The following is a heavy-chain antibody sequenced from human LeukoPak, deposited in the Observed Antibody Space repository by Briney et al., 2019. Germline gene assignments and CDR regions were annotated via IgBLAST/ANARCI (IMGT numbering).Heavy chain of an antibody. J-gene: IGHJ4*02. CDR3: AREGHSGSSRPFDY. Sequence: SETLSLTCTVSVDSISSSSSYWGWIRQPPGEGLEWIGSIYYSGSTYYNPSLKSRVTISVDTSKNQFSLKLSSVTAADAAVYYCAREGHSGSSRPFDYWGQGTLVTVSS. CDR2: IYYSGST. V-gene: IGHV4-39*07. CDR1: VDSISSSSSY. D-gene: IGHD1-26*01.